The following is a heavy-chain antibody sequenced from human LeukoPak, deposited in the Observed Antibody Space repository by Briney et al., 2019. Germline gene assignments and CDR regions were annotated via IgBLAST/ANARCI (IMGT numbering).Heavy chain of an antibody. CDR2: ISAYNGNT. CDR1: GYTFTSYG. CDR3: AREALLLSGYAFDY. D-gene: IGHD3-22*01. V-gene: IGHV1-18*01. J-gene: IGHJ4*02. Sequence: GASVKVSCKASGYTFTSYGISWVRQAPGQGLEWMGWISAYNGNTNAAQKLQGRVTVTTDTSTSTAYMELRSLRSDDTAVYYCAREALLLSGYAFDYWGQGTLVTVSS.